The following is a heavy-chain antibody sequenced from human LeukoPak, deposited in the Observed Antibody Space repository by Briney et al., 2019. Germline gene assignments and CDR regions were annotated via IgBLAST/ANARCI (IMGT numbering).Heavy chain of an antibody. CDR1: GFTFSSYD. D-gene: IGHD6-13*01. CDR2: ISVSGDST. V-gene: IGHV3-23*01. J-gene: IGHJ4*02. CDR3: AKVFQGYSSSWPYFDY. Sequence: PGGSLTLSCAASGFTFSSYDMTWVRQAPGKGLEWVSTISVSGDSTYYVDSVKGRFTISRDNSKNTLYLQMNSLRAEDTAVYYCAKVFQGYSSSWPYFDYWGQGALVTVSS.